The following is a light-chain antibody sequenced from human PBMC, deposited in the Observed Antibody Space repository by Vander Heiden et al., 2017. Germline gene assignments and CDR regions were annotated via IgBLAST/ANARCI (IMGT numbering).Light chain of an antibody. CDR1: SPNIGSNY. CDR2: RNN. J-gene: IGLJ2*01. CDR3: VAWDDSLSGLV. V-gene: IGLV1-47*01. Sequence: QSMLTQPPSASGTPGQRVTISCSGSSPNIGSNYVYWYQQLPGTAPKLLIYRNNQRPSGVPDRFSGSKSGTSASLAISGLRSEDEADYYCVAWDDSLSGLVFGGGTKLTVL.